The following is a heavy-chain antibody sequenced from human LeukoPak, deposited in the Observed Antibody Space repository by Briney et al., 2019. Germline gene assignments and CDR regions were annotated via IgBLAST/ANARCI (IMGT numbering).Heavy chain of an antibody. Sequence: SETLSLTCTVSGGSISTHYWGWIRQPPGKGLEWIADIFYSGSTNYNPSLKSRVTMSVDTSTHQFSLKLSSVTAADTAVYYCARGYCSSASCYIPSPYYMDVWGKGTTATVSS. CDR3: ARGYCSSASCYIPSPYYMDV. V-gene: IGHV4-59*11. D-gene: IGHD2-2*02. CDR2: IFYSGST. CDR1: GGSISTHY. J-gene: IGHJ6*03.